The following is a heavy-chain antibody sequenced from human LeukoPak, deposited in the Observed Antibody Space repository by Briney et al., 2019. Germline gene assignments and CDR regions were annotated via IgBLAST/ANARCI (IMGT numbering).Heavy chain of an antibody. D-gene: IGHD3-3*01. CDR3: VTGSGKSYYDFLSGQTYYYYYYMDV. V-gene: IGHV1-8*01. Sequence: GASLKLSCKASGYTFTSYYINWMRQATGQGLEWIGWMKPNSGNTGYPQKNQRIITITKNTSISTSHMELTSIRSEDTVVYYCVTGSGKSYYDFLSGQTYYYYYYMDVWGKGTTVTVSS. CDR1: GYTFTSYY. CDR2: MKPNSGNT. J-gene: IGHJ6*03.